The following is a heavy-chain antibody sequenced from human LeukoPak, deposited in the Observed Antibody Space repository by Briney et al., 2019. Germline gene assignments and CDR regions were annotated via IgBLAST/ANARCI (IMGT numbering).Heavy chain of an antibody. J-gene: IGHJ6*02. Sequence: TPSETLSLTCAVYGGSFSGYYWSWIRQPPGKGLEWIGEINHSGSTNYNPSLKSRVTISVDTSKNQFSLKLSSVTAADTAVYYCARGAVTTSVANYYYGMDVWGQGTTVTVSS. D-gene: IGHD4-11*01. V-gene: IGHV4-34*01. CDR1: GGSFSGYY. CDR2: INHSGST. CDR3: ARGAVTTSVANYYYGMDV.